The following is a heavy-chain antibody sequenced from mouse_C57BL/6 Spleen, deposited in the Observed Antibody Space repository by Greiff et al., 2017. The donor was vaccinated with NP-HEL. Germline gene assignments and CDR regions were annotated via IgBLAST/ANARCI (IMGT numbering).Heavy chain of an antibody. V-gene: IGHV1-64*01. D-gene: IGHD4-1*01. Sequence: QVQLQQSGAELVKPGASVKLSCKASGYTFTSYWMHWVKQRPGQGLEWIGMIHPNSGSTNYNEKFKSKATLTVDKSSSTAYMQLSSLTSEDSAVYYCARILGRWAMDYWGQGTSVTVSS. J-gene: IGHJ4*01. CDR3: ARILGRWAMDY. CDR2: IHPNSGST. CDR1: GYTFTSYW.